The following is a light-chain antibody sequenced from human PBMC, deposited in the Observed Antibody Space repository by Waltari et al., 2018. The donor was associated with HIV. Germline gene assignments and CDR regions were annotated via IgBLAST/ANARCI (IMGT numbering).Light chain of an antibody. V-gene: IGLV1-44*01. CDR3: AAWDDSLNGVV. J-gene: IGLJ2*01. CDR2: SNN. CDR1: SSNIGGNT. Sequence: QSVLTQPPSASGTPGQRVTISCSGGSSNIGGNTVHWYQQLPGAAPKLLIYSNNHRPSGVPDRLAGSKSGTSASLAIGGLQSEDEADYYCAAWDDSLNGVVFGGGTKLTVL.